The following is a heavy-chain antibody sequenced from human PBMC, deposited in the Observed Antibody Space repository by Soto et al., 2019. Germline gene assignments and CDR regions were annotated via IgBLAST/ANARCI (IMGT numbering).Heavy chain of an antibody. V-gene: IGHV4-34*01. CDR2: INHSGST. J-gene: IGHJ3*02. D-gene: IGHD2-21*01. CDR3: ASPYLGIRVFDI. Sequence: SEPNSLTYTVDEGSCVDYDWRCILQTTKKGLEWIVEINHSGSTTYNPHLKSRVTISVDTSKNQFSLKLSSVTAADTAVHYCASPYLGIRVFDIWGKGKMVTVS. CDR1: EGSCVDYD.